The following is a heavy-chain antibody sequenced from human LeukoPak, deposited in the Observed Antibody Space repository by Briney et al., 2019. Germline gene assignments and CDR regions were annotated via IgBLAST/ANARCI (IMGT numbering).Heavy chain of an antibody. V-gene: IGHV3-49*03. CDR2: IRSKAYGGTT. CDR1: GFTFGDYA. D-gene: IGHD2-2*01. Sequence: GGSLRLSCIVSGFTFGDYAVSWFRQAPGKGLEWVGFIRSKAYGGTTEYAGSVKGRFTISRDDSKSIAYLQMNSLKTEDTAVYYCTRPLPSSSYYYYMDAWVKGTTVTVSS. CDR3: TRPLPSSSYYYYMDA. J-gene: IGHJ6*03.